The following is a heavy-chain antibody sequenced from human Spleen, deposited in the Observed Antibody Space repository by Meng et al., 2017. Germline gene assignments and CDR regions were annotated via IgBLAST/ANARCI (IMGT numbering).Heavy chain of an antibody. Sequence: QLQEAGPGMVKPSGTLSLTCAVSGDSISSNNWWSWVRQAPGKGLEWIGEINHSGTTSYNPSLKSRVTISLDDSKNQFSLTLSSVTAADTAVYYCTKNDFYCLGYWGQGTLVTVFS. CDR1: GDSISSNNW. CDR3: TKNDFYCLGY. J-gene: IGHJ4*02. CDR2: INHSGTT. D-gene: IGHD2-21*01. V-gene: IGHV4-4*02.